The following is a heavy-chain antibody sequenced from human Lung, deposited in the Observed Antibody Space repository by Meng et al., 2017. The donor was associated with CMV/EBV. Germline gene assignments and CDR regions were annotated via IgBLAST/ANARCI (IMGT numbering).Heavy chain of an antibody. V-gene: IGHV4-4*02. D-gene: IGHD6-19*01. CDR3: ASFPPPGKQWLVTDY. J-gene: IGHJ4*02. CDR2: IYHSGST. CDR1: GGSIGSSNW. Sequence: VHLQEQGPGLVKPSGTLSLTWPVSGGSIGSSNWWSWVRQPPGKGLEWIGEIYHSGSTNYNPSLKSRVTISVDKSKNQFSLKLSSVTAADTAVYYCASFPPPGKQWLVTDYWGQGTLVTVSS.